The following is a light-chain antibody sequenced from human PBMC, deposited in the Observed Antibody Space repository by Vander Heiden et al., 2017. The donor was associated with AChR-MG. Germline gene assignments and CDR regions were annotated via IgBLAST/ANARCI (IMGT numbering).Light chain of an antibody. V-gene: IGLV2-14*01. J-gene: IGLJ2*01. CDR1: SSDAGGYNY. CDR2: DVS. CDR3: SSYTSSSTLVV. Sequence: QSALTQPASVSGSPGQSITISCTGTSSDAGGYNYVSWYQQHPGKAPKLMIYDVSKRPSGVSNRFSGSKSGNTASLTISGLQAEDEADYYCSSYTSSSTLVVFGGGTKLTGL.